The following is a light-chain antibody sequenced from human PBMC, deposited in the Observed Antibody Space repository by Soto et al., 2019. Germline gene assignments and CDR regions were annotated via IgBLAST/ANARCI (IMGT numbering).Light chain of an antibody. V-gene: IGKV1-39*01. CDR1: QSIRNY. Sequence: DIQMTQSPSSLSASVGDRVTITCQASQSIRNYLNWYQQKPGKAPKLLIYAASTLQSGVPSRFSGSGSGTDFTLTIAGLQPEDSASYFCQQSITAPLTFGGGTKVEIK. CDR3: QQSITAPLT. J-gene: IGKJ4*01. CDR2: AAS.